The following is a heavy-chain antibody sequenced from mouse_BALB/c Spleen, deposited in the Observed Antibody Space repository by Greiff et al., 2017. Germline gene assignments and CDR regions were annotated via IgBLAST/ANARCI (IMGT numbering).Heavy chain of an antibody. V-gene: IGHV5-17*02. J-gene: IGHJ2*01. CDR1: GFTFSSFG. CDR3: ARVGITTVVANPYFDY. CDR2: ISSGSSTI. Sequence: EVKLMESGGGLVQPGGSRKLSCAASGFTFSSFGMHWVRQAPEKGLEWVAYISSGSSTIYYADTVKGRFTISRDNARNILYLQMSSLRSEDTAMYYCARVGITTVVANPYFDYWGQGTTLTVSS. D-gene: IGHD1-1*01.